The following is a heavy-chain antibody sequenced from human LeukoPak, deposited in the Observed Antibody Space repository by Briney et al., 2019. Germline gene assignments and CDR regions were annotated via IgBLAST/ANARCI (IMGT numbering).Heavy chain of an antibody. V-gene: IGHV3-74*01. Sequence: GGSLRLSCVASGFTFSSYWLHWVRQAPGKGLVWVSHINNDGSYATYAESVKDRFTISRDNAKNTLFLQMNSLRAEDTAVYYCARINYEGDSWGQGTLVTVSS. J-gene: IGHJ4*02. D-gene: IGHD3-16*01. CDR1: GFTFSSYW. CDR2: INNDGSYA. CDR3: ARINYEGDS.